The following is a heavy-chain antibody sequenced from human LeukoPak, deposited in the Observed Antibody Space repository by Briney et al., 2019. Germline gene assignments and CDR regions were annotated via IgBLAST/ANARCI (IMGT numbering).Heavy chain of an antibody. Sequence: PSETLSLTCTVSGGSISSSSYYWGWIRQPPGKGLEWIGSIYYSGSTYYNPSLKSRVTISVDTSKNQFSLKLSSVTAADTAVYYCATATSHGGIDYWGQGTLVTVSS. V-gene: IGHV4-39*01. CDR3: ATATSHGGIDY. CDR1: GGSISSSSYY. CDR2: IYYSGST. D-gene: IGHD2-15*01. J-gene: IGHJ4*02.